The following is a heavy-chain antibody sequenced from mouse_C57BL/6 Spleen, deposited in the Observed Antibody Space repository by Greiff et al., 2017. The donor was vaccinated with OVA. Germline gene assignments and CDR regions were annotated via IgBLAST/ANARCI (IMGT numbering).Heavy chain of an antibody. CDR2: ISSGGDYI. V-gene: IGHV5-9-1*02. D-gene: IGHD2-4*01. Sequence: EVKLMESGEGLVKPGGSLKLSCAASGFTFSSYAMSWVRQTPEKRLEWVAYISSGGDYIYYADTVKGRFTISRDNARNTLYLQMSSLKSEDTAMYYCTRVIYYDYDGDYFDYWGQGTTLTVSS. CDR1: GFTFSSYA. CDR3: TRVIYYDYDGDYFDY. J-gene: IGHJ2*01.